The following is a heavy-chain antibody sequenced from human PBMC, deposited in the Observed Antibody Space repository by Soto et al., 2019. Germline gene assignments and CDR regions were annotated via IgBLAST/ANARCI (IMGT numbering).Heavy chain of an antibody. V-gene: IGHV4-59*08. CDR1: GGSISSYY. CDR3: ARLRGGYSSSWYLFDY. Sequence: SETLSLTCTVSGGSISSYYWSWIRQPPGKGLEWIGYIYYSGSTNYNPSLKSRVTISVDTSKNQFSLKLSSVTAADTAVYYCARLRGGYSSSWYLFDYWGQGTLVTVSS. D-gene: IGHD6-13*01. CDR2: IYYSGST. J-gene: IGHJ4*02.